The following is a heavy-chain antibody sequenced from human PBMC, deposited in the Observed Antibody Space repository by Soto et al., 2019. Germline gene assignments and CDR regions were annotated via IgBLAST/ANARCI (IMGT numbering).Heavy chain of an antibody. Sequence: QVQLVQSGAEVKKPGASVKVSCKASGYTFTSYNIGWVRQAPGQGLEWMGCINVYNGNTKYAQQLEGRVTLTTDTSTSTAYMDLRSLRSDDTAVYYCSRISSASSCWLPDYWGQGTLVTVSS. D-gene: IGHD2-2*01. CDR1: GYTFTSYN. CDR2: INVYNGNT. J-gene: IGHJ4*02. CDR3: SRISSASSCWLPDY. V-gene: IGHV1-18*04.